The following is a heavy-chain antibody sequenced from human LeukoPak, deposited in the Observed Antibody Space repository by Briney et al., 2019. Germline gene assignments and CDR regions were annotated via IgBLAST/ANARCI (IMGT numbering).Heavy chain of an antibody. V-gene: IGHV4-39*01. CDR1: SGSFSGYY. CDR2: IYYHENT. D-gene: IGHD1-1*01. J-gene: IGHJ4*02. Sequence: SETLSLTCAVYSGSFSGYYWGWIRQAPGKGLEWIGSIYYHENTYYNSSLKSRVTISVDTSKNQFSLKLNSVTAADTAVYFCARRAYSAAYWKHFDYWGQGTLVTVSS. CDR3: ARRAYSAAYWKHFDY.